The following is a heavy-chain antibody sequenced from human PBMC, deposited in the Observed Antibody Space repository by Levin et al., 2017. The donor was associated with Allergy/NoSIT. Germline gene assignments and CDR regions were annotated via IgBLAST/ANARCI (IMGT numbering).Heavy chain of an antibody. CDR3: ARDMGTPSIYYYYGLDV. CDR2: ISARSGNT. V-gene: IGHV1-18*01. J-gene: IGHJ6*02. D-gene: IGHD7-27*01. CDR1: GYPFTSFG. Sequence: VASVKVSCKASGYPFTSFGINWVRQAPGQGLEWMGWISARSGNTNYAQRLQGRVNMTRDTSTSTAHMELRSLRSDDTAVYYCARDMGTPSIYYYYGLDVWGQGTTVIVSS.